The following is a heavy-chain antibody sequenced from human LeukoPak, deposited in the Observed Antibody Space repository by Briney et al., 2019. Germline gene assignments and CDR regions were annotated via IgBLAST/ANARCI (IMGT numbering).Heavy chain of an antibody. D-gene: IGHD2-21*02. Sequence: GGSLRLSCVGSGFTFSDYYMNWIRQAPGKGLEWVSYISDSGSTKYYADSVKGRFTISRDNAKNSLYLQMDSLRVEDTAIYYCARELAVVVVTATTDYWGQGTLVTVSS. CDR2: ISDSGSTK. J-gene: IGHJ4*02. V-gene: IGHV3-11*01. CDR3: ARELAVVVVTATTDY. CDR1: GFTFSDYY.